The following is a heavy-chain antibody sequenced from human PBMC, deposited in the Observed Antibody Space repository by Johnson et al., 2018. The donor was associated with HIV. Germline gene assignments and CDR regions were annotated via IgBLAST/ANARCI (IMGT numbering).Heavy chain of an antibody. CDR1: GFTFSSYA. CDR3: ARGPLLWRAFDI. Sequence: EVQLVESGGGLVQPGGSLRLSCAASGFTFSSYAMSWVRQAPGKGLAWISVIYSGGDTYYADSVRGRFTISRDNSKNTLYLQMNSLRAEDTAVYYCARGPLLWRAFDIWGQGTMVSVSS. V-gene: IGHV3-23*04. J-gene: IGHJ3*02. CDR2: IYSGGDT. D-gene: IGHD3-10*01.